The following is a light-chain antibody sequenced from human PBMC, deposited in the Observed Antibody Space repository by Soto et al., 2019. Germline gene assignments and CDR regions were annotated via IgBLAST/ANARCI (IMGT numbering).Light chain of an antibody. CDR1: QGIAPY. Sequence: DVQMTQSPSSLSAFVGDRVTITFRASQGIAPYLAWFQQKPGKVPKLLIYATSTLQSGVPSRFSGSGSGTDFTLTVTSLQPEDVGTYYCQKYNSAHLSFGGGTKVEIK. CDR2: ATS. CDR3: QKYNSAHLS. J-gene: IGKJ4*01. V-gene: IGKV1-27*01.